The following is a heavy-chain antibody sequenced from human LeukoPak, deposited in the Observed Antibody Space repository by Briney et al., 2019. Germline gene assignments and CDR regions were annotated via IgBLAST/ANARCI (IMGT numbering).Heavy chain of an antibody. V-gene: IGHV3-7*04. CDR1: DFTFSDFW. Sequence: PGGSLRLSCAASDFTFSDFWMARVRQAPGKGLEWVAIIKQDGSETHYVDSVKGRFSISRDNAKNSLYLQMNSLRGEDTALYYCVRGSGWLLDSWGQGTLVTVSS. CDR3: VRGSGWLLDS. CDR2: IKQDGSET. D-gene: IGHD6-19*01. J-gene: IGHJ5*01.